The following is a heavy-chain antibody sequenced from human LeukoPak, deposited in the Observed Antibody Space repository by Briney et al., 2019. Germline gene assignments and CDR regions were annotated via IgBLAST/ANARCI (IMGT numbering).Heavy chain of an antibody. D-gene: IGHD6-19*01. CDR3: ARIFLGYSSGWYFDY. V-gene: IGHV4-28*06. CDR2: IYYSGNS. Sequence: SDTLSLTCAVSGYSISSTNWWGWIRQPPGKGLEWIGYIYYSGNSNYNPSLRSRVTMSVDTSKNQFSLNLSSVTALDTAVYYCARIFLGYSSGWYFDYWGQGTLVTVSS. J-gene: IGHJ4*02. CDR1: GYSISSTNW.